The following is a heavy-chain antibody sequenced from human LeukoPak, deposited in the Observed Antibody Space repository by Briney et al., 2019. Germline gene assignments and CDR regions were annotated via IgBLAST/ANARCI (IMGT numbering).Heavy chain of an antibody. Sequence: GASVKDSCKASVYTFTSYGISWVRQAPGQGLEWMGWIRAYNGNTNYAQKLQGRVTMTTDTSTSTAYEELRSLRSDDTAVYYCAGDPATSVSFTISSFDPWGQGTLVTVSS. J-gene: IGHJ5*02. CDR2: IRAYNGNT. V-gene: IGHV1-18*01. D-gene: IGHD3-9*01. CDR3: AGDPATSVSFTISSFDP. CDR1: VYTFTSYG.